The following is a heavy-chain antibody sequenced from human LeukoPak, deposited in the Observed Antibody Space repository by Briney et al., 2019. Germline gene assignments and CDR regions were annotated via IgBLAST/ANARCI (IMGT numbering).Heavy chain of an antibody. V-gene: IGHV3-23*01. CDR3: AKDTEIFGVV. CDR2: ISATGVSR. J-gene: IGHJ4*02. CDR1: GFTFNQA. D-gene: IGHD3-3*01. Sequence: GGSLRLSCAASGFTFNQAMSWVRQAPEKGLEWVSSISATGVSRYYADSVKGRFTISRDNSKNTLYLQMNSLRAEDTAVYYCAKDTEIFGVVWGQGTLVTVSS.